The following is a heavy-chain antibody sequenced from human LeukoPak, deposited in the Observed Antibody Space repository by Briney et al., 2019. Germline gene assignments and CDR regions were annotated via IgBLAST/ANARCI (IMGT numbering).Heavy chain of an antibody. J-gene: IGHJ6*03. Sequence: SETLSLSCTVSGGSITSSSNCWGWIRQPPGQGREWIGIIYYGGTTYYNSFLNSRVTISEDTSKNRFSLILCSVTAADTAVYYCARQISDYYYYFIDVGGKGTTV. CDR2: IYYGGTT. V-gene: IGHV4-39*01. CDR1: GGSITSSSNC. CDR3: ARQISDYYYYFIDV.